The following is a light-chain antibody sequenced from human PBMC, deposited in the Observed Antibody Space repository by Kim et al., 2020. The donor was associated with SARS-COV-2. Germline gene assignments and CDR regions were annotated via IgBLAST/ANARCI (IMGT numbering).Light chain of an antibody. CDR2: GAS. CDR1: QSVSSSY. V-gene: IGKV3-20*01. Sequence: IVLTQSPGTLSLSPGERATLSCRASQSVSSSYLAWYQQKPGQAPRLLIYGASSRATGIPDRFSGSGSGTDFTLTISRLEPEDCAVYYCQQYGSPITFGQGTRLGIK. CDR3: QQYGSPIT. J-gene: IGKJ5*01.